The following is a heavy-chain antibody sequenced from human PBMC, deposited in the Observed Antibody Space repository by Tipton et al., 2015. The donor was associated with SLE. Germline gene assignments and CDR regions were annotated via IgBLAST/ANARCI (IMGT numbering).Heavy chain of an antibody. D-gene: IGHD3-16*01. CDR1: GGSITSYY. V-gene: IGHV4-4*07. J-gene: IGHJ1*01. CDR3: VGGTDDSNRGGSYFQY. Sequence: TLSLTCTVSGGSITSYYWTWIRQPAGKGLEWIGRIYASGTTNYNPSLKGRVTMSVDTSESQFSLRLTSVTAADTAVYYCVGGTDDSNRGGSYFQYWGQGTLVTVSS. CDR2: IYASGTT.